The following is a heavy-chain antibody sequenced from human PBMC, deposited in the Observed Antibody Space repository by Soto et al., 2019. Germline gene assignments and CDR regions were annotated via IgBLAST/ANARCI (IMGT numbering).Heavy chain of an antibody. CDR3: TTFDSSGYYAPPPTDY. CDR2: IKSKTDGGTT. Sequence: EVQLVESGGGLVKPGGSLRLSCAASGFTFSNAWMSWVRQAPGKGLEWVGRIKSKTDGGTTDYAAPVKGRFTISRDHSKNTPYLQINSLKTEDTAVYYCTTFDSSGYYAPPPTDYWGQGTLVTVSS. J-gene: IGHJ4*02. CDR1: GFTFSNAW. D-gene: IGHD3-22*01. V-gene: IGHV3-15*01.